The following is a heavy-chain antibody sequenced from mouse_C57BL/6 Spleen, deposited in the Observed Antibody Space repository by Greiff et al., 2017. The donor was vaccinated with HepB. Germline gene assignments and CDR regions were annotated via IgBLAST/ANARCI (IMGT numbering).Heavy chain of an antibody. CDR2: INPNNGGT. V-gene: IGHV1-22*01. CDR1: GYTFTDYN. J-gene: IGHJ3*01. Sequence: EVQLQQSGPELVKPGASVKMSCKASGYTFTDYNMHWVKQSHGKSLEWIGYINPNNGGTSYNQKFKGKATLTVNKSSSTAYMELRSLTSEDSAVYYCASGETLLQLRPGAYWGQGTLVTVSA. CDR3: ASGETLLQLRPGAY. D-gene: IGHD3-2*02.